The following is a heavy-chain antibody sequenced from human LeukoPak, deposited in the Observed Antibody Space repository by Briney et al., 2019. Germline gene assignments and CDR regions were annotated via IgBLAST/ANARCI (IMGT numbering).Heavy chain of an antibody. V-gene: IGHV3-21*01. Sequence: PGESLRLSCAASGFTFSSYSMNWVRQAPGKGLEWVSSISRSSAYIYYADSVKGRFTISRDNAKNSLYLQMNSLRAEDTAVYYCASFPPYMVRTDAFDIWGQGTMVTVSS. CDR1: GFTFSSYS. CDR2: ISRSSAYI. D-gene: IGHD3-10*01. CDR3: ASFPPYMVRTDAFDI. J-gene: IGHJ3*02.